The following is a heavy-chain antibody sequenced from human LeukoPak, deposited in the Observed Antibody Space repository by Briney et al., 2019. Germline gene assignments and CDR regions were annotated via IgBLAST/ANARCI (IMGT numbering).Heavy chain of an antibody. V-gene: IGHV1-18*01. D-gene: IGHD5-12*01. CDR1: GYTFTSYG. CDR2: ISAYNGNT. J-gene: IGHJ4*02. Sequence: GASVKVSCKASGYTFTSYGISWVRQAPGQGLEWMGWISAYNGNTNYAQKFQGRVTMTRDTSISTAYMELSRLRSDDTAVYYCASALPFSGYAYWGQGTLVTVSS. CDR3: ASALPFSGYAY.